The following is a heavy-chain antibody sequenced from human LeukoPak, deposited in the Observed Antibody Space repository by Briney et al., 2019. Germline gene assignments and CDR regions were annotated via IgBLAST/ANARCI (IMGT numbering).Heavy chain of an antibody. D-gene: IGHD3-10*01. CDR1: GGSISSGSYY. Sequence: PSQTLSLTCTVSGGSISSGSYYWSWIRQPAGKGLEWIGRIYTGGSTNYNPSLKSRVTLSVDTSKNQFSLKLSSVTAADTAVYYCAREWFLPDYWGQGTLVTVSS. CDR2: IYTGGST. V-gene: IGHV4-61*02. CDR3: AREWFLPDY. J-gene: IGHJ4*02.